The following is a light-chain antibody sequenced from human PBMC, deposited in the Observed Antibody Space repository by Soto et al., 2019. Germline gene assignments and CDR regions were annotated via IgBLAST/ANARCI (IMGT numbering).Light chain of an antibody. CDR1: QSVSSSY. J-gene: IGKJ5*01. CDR2: GAS. V-gene: IGKV3-20*01. CDR3: QQYGSSLIT. Sequence: EIVLTQSPGTLSLSPGERATLSCRASQSVSSSYLAWYQQKPGQAPRLLIYGASSRATGIPDRFSGSGSGTDITLTIIRLEPEDFAVYYCQQYGSSLITFGQGTRLQIK.